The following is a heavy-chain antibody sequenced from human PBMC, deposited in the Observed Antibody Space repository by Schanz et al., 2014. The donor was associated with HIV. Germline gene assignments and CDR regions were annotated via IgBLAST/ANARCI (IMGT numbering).Heavy chain of an antibody. D-gene: IGHD4-17*01. Sequence: QVQLQQWGTGLLKPSETLSLICAVYNGSFGAYHWSWIRQPPGKGLEWIGDISTTGTTNYNPSLRSRVTISIDPSKNQFSLNLNSVTAADTALYYCASALIIATGELFESWGQGTLVTVSS. V-gene: IGHV4-34*01. CDR2: ISTTGTT. J-gene: IGHJ4*02. CDR1: NGSFGAYH. CDR3: ASALIIATGELFES.